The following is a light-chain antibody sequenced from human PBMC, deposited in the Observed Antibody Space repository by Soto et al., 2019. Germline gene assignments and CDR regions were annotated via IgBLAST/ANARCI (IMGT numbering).Light chain of an antibody. V-gene: IGKV3-15*01. J-gene: IGKJ4*01. CDR1: EIVSSN. CDR2: GAS. CDR3: QHYNNWLGT. Sequence: EVVMTQSPATLSVSPGERATLSCRASEIVSSNLARYQQKPGQAPRLLLYGASTRATGIPARFSGSGSGTEFFLTISSLQSEDFAMYYCQHYNNWLGTFGGGTKV.